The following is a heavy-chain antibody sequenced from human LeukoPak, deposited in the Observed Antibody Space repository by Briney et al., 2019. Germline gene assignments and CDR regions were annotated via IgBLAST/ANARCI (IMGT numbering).Heavy chain of an antibody. J-gene: IGHJ3*02. CDR3: AKDVSRQLDAFDI. CDR1: GFTFSSYA. V-gene: IGHV3-23*01. CDR2: ISGSGGST. D-gene: IGHD6-13*01. Sequence: PGGSLRLSCAASGFTFSSYAMSWLREAPGKGLDWVSAISGSGGSTYYADSVKGRFTISRDNSKNTLYLQMNSLRAEDTAVYYCAKDVSRQLDAFDIWGQGTMVTVSS.